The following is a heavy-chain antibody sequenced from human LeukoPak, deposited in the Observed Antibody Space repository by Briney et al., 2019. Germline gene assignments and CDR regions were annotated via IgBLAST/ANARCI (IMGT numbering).Heavy chain of an antibody. V-gene: IGHV4-34*01. CDR3: ASGSYGYGFDY. J-gene: IGHJ4*02. Sequence: SETLSLTCAGYGGPFSGYYRSWIRHPPGKGLEWIGEINHGVSTNYNPSLKSVVTISVDTSKNQFSLKLSSVTAADTAVYYCASGSYGYGFDYWGQGTLVTVSS. CDR1: GGPFSGYY. D-gene: IGHD5-18*01. CDR2: INHGVST.